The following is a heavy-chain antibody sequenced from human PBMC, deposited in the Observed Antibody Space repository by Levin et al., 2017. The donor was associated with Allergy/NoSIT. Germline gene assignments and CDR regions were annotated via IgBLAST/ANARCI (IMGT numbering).Heavy chain of an antibody. J-gene: IGHJ4*02. V-gene: IGHV1-2*02. CDR1: GYTFTGYY. D-gene: IGHD3-10*01. Sequence: ASVKVSCKASGYTFTGYYMHWVRQAPGQGLEWMGWINPNSGGTNYAQKFQGRVTMTRDTSISTAYMELSRLRSDDTAVYYCARAMGRGRLVRFDYWGQGTLVTVSS. CDR2: INPNSGGT. CDR3: ARAMGRGRLVRFDY.